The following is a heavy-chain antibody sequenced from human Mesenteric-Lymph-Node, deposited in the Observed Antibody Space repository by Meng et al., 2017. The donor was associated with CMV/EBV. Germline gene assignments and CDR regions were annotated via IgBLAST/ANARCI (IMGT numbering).Heavy chain of an antibody. V-gene: IGHV3-30*02. CDR1: GFTFSNHG. Sequence: GESLKISCAASGFTFSNHGMHWVRQAPGKGLEWVAFIRPDGSNKYYADSVKGRFTISRDNSQSTLYMQMNSLRAEDTAVYYCARVIWGWYFDLWGRGTLVTVSS. J-gene: IGHJ2*01. CDR3: ARVIWGWYFDL. D-gene: IGHD3-16*01. CDR2: IRPDGSNK.